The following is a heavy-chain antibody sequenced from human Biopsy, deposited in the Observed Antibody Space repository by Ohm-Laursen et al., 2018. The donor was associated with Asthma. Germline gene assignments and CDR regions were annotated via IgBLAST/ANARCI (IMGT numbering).Heavy chain of an antibody. CDR2: IYYSGST. V-gene: IGHV4-31*03. CDR1: GASISSGGYY. Sequence: TLSLTCIVSGASISSGGYYWSWIRQHPGKGLEWIGYIYYSGSTYYNPSLKSRVSILIDTSKNQFSLRLSSVTAADTAVYYCARTTYGDDGFDPWGQGTLVTVSS. J-gene: IGHJ5*02. D-gene: IGHD4-17*01. CDR3: ARTTYGDDGFDP.